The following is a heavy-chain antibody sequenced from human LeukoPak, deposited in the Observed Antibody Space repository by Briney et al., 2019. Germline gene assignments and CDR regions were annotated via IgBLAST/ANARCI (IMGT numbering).Heavy chain of an antibody. V-gene: IGHV1-46*01. D-gene: IGHD3-16*01. CDR1: GYTFTSYY. CDR3: ASSMGDAYYFDY. J-gene: IGHJ4*02. Sequence: ASVKVSCKASGYTFTSYYMHWVRQAPGQGLEWMGIINPSGGSTSYAQKFQGRVTMTRDTSTGTVYMELSSLRSEDTAVYYCASSMGDAYYFDYWGQGTLVTVSS. CDR2: INPSGGST.